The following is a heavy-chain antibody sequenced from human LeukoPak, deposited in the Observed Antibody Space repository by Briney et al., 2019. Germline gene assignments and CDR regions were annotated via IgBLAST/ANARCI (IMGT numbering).Heavy chain of an antibody. D-gene: IGHD6-19*01. Sequence: PSETLSLTCTVSGGSISSYYWSWIRQPAGKGLEWIGRIYTSGSTNYNPSLKSRVTMSVDTSKNQLSLKLSSVTAADTAVYYCARDSSSGWYLGAFDIWGQGTMVTVSS. CDR1: GGSISSYY. CDR3: ARDSSSGWYLGAFDI. V-gene: IGHV4-4*07. J-gene: IGHJ3*02. CDR2: IYTSGST.